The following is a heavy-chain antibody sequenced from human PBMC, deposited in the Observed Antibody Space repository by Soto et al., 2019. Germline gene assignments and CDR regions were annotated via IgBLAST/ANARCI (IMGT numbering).Heavy chain of an antibody. CDR3: ARDDTHWSGGSYYYYGMDV. Sequence: GGSLRLSCAASGFTFSSYSMNWVRQAPGKGLEWVSCISSSSSYIFYADSVKGRFTISRDNAKNSLYLQMTSLRAEDTAVYYCARDDTHWSGGSYYYYGMDVWGQGTTVTVSS. CDR1: GFTFSSYS. V-gene: IGHV3-21*01. J-gene: IGHJ6*02. CDR2: ISSSSSYI. D-gene: IGHD1-26*01.